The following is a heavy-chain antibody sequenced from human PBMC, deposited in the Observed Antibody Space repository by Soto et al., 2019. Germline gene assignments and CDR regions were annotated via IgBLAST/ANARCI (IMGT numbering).Heavy chain of an antibody. CDR1: GGTFKNYG. J-gene: IGHJ5*02. V-gene: IGHV1-69*12. CDR3: AGEVGGTGFHL. Sequence: QVQLVQSGGEVKKPGSSVRVSCRTSGGTFKNYGFSWVRQAPGQGLEWMGGITPMYGIANYGQIFQGRLTITADESTNTAYMDLSSLKSEDTAVYYCAGEVGGTGFHLWGQGTQVTVSS. CDR2: ITPMYGIA. D-gene: IGHD1-26*01.